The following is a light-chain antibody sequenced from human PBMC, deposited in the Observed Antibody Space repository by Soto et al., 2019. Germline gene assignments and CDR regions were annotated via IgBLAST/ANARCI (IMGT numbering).Light chain of an antibody. Sequence: QSALTQPASVSGSPGQSITISCTGTSSDIGSYNLVSWYQQHPDKAPKLMIYEGSEPPSGVSNRFSGSKSANTAALTISGLQAEDEADYYCCSYAGGTTSYVFGTGTKLTVL. V-gene: IGLV2-23*01. CDR1: SSDIGSYNL. J-gene: IGLJ1*01. CDR2: EGS. CDR3: CSYAGGTTSYV.